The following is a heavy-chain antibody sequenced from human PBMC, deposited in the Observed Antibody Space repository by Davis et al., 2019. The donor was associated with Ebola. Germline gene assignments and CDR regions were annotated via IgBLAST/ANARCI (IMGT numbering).Heavy chain of an antibody. Sequence: PGGSLRLSCAASGFTFSLYAVAWVRQSPGKRLEWVSSIIGSGGRPYYADSVKGRFTVSRDNSKNTVYLQMSSLRAEDTAVYYCAKESGTYWYLDLWGLGTLVTVSS. D-gene: IGHD1-26*01. CDR3: AKESGTYWYLDL. J-gene: IGHJ2*01. CDR2: IIGSGGRP. CDR1: GFTFSLYA. V-gene: IGHV3-23*01.